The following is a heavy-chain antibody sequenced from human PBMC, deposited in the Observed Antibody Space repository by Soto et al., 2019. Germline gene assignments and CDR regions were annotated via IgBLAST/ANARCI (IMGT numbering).Heavy chain of an antibody. CDR1: GDSISRYY. CDR2: IYDGGST. J-gene: IGHJ6*02. Sequence: QVQLQQSGPGLVRPSETLSLTCTVSGDSISRYYWSWIRQSPGKGLEWIGYIYDGGSTRYNPSHRSRVTRSADTSENQFSLKLSSVTAADTAVYYCARAPTYLYGSGSPYYFYAMDVWGQETTVTVSS. D-gene: IGHD3-10*01. CDR3: ARAPTYLYGSGSPYYFYAMDV. V-gene: IGHV4-59*01.